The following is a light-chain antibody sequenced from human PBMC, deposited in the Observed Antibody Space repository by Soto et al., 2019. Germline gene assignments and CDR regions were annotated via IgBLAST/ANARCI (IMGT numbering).Light chain of an antibody. J-gene: IGLJ2*01. CDR3: SSYAGINTDVI. CDR2: EVN. CDR1: SSDVGGYVY. Sequence: QSALTQPPSASGSPGQSVTISCTGTSSDVGGYVYVSWYQQYLGKAPKLMIFEVNKRASGVPDRFSGSKSGNTASLTVSGLQAEDEADYYCSSYAGINTDVIFGGGTKLTVL. V-gene: IGLV2-8*01.